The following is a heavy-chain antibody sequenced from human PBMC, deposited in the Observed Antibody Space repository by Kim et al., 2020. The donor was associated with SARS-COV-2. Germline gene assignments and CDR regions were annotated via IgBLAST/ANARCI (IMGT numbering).Heavy chain of an antibody. CDR1: GYTFTSYG. D-gene: IGHD6-13*01. V-gene: IGHV1-18*01. CDR2: ISAYNGNT. CDR3: ARDPPKQQLAYYYYYGMDV. Sequence: ASVKVSCKASGYTFTSYGISWVRQAPGQGLEWMGLISAYNGNTNYAQKLQGRVTMTTDTSTSTAYMELRSLRSDDTAVYYCARDPPKQQLAYYYYYGMDVWGQGTTVTVSS. J-gene: IGHJ6*02.